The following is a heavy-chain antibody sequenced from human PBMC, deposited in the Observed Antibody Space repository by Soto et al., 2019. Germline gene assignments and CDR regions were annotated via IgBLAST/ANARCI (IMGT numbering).Heavy chain of an antibody. CDR1: GFTFSSFN. CDR3: ARIYRRDRNKYADY. CDR2: ISASSTTV. J-gene: IGHJ4*02. Sequence: EVQLVESGGGLVQPGESLRLSCAASGFTFSSFNMHWVRQAPGKGLEWVSYISASSTTVYYADSVKGRFTISRDNAKNSLYLQMNSLRDEDTAVYYCARIYRRDRNKYADYWGQGTLVTVSS. D-gene: IGHD3-16*02. V-gene: IGHV3-48*02.